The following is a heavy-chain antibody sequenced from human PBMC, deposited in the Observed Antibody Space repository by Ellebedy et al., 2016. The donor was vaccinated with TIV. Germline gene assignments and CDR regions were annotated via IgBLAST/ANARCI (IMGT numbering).Heavy chain of an antibody. CDR3: ARGKNWNWGS. V-gene: IGHV4-4*02. Sequence: MPSETLSLTCAVSGDSISDSIYCWTWVRQPPGKGLEWIGEICHDGSTKHNPTLTSRVSISVDKAKNQFSLKVNSVTAADTALYYCARGKNWNWGSWGQGTLVTVSS. CDR1: GDSISDSIYC. J-gene: IGHJ5*02. CDR2: ICHDGST. D-gene: IGHD1-7*01.